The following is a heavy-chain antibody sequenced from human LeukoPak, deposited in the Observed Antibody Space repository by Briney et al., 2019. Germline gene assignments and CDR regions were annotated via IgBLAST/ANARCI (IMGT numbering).Heavy chain of an antibody. J-gene: IGHJ4*02. CDR3: TRLSTPPRNN. V-gene: IGHV3-73*01. CDR1: GFTFSGSA. D-gene: IGHD1-14*01. Sequence: GGSLKLSCAASGFTFSGSAMHWVRQASGKGLEWVGRIRSKANSYATAYAASVKGRFTISRDDSKNTAYLQMNSLKTEDTAVYYCTRLSTPPRNNWGQGTLVTVFS. CDR2: IRSKANSYAT.